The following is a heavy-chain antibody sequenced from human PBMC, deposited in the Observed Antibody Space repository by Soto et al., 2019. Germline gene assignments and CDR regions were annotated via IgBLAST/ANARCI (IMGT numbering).Heavy chain of an antibody. CDR1: GFTFINYY. CDR2: INPSGDST. CDR3: ARDRVESGYPEYFQH. D-gene: IGHD3-22*01. J-gene: IGHJ1*01. Sequence: GASVKVSCKASGFTFINYYMHWVRQAPGQGLEWMGVINPSGDSTNYAQKFQGRVTMTRDTSTSTVYMELSSLRSEDTAVYYCARDRVESGYPEYFQHWGQGTLVTVSS. V-gene: IGHV1-46*01.